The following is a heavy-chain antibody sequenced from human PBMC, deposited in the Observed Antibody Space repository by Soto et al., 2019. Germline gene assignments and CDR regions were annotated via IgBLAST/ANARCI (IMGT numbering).Heavy chain of an antibody. V-gene: IGHV3-9*01. Sequence: EAQLVESGGGLVQPGSSLRLSCAASGFTFDDYAMHWVRQAPGKGLEWVSGISWNSGAKGYATSVKGRFTIYRDNAKNSLYLQMNGLRGEDTAVYYCAKVNGAVAGDHFAPWGQGTLVTVSP. CDR1: GFTFDDYA. CDR3: AKVNGAVAGDHFAP. CDR2: ISWNSGAK. J-gene: IGHJ5*02. D-gene: IGHD6-19*01.